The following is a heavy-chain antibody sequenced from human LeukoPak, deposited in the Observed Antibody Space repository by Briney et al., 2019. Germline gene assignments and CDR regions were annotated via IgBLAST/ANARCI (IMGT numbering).Heavy chain of an antibody. CDR2: ISSSSSYI. Sequence: GGSLRLSCAASGFTFSSYSMNWVRQAPGKGLEWVSSISSSSSYIYYADSVKGRFTISRDNAKNSLYLQMNSLRVEDTAVYFCARDRVGAPDYWGQGTLVTVSS. V-gene: IGHV3-21*01. CDR3: ARDRVGAPDY. J-gene: IGHJ4*02. D-gene: IGHD1-26*01. CDR1: GFTFSSYS.